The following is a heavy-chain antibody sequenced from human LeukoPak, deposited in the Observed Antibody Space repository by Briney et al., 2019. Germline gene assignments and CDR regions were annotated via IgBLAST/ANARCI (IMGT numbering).Heavy chain of an antibody. CDR1: GYTFTSYD. CDR3: ARGNRAVGVDS. J-gene: IGHJ4*02. CDR2: INTNTGNP. D-gene: IGHD6-19*01. V-gene: IGHV7-4-1*02. Sequence: ASVKVSCKASGYTFTSYDINWVRQAPGQGLEWMGWINTNTGNPTYAQGFTGRFVFSLDTSLSTAYLQISSLKTEDTAVYFCARGNRAVGVDSWGQGTLVTVSS.